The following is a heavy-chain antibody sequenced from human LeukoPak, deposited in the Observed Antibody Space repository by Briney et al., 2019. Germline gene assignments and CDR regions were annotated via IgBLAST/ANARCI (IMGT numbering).Heavy chain of an antibody. J-gene: IGHJ4*02. D-gene: IGHD6-13*01. CDR1: GGSISSSY. Sequence: PSETLSLTCTVSGGSISSSYLTWIRQPPAKSLEWIGYIYYSGSTNHNPSLKSRVTISIDTSKNQFSLKLSSVTAADTAVYYCARVSRSSWSFDFWGQGTLVTVSS. CDR3: ARVSRSSWSFDF. V-gene: IGHV4-59*01. CDR2: IYYSGST.